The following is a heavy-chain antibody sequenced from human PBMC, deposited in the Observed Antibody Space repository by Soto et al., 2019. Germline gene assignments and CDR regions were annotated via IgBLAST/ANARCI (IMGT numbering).Heavy chain of an antibody. V-gene: IGHV4-59*08. CDR1: GGSLSNFY. D-gene: IGHD3-9*01. Sequence: SENLSLTCTVSGGSLSNFYWSWIRQPPGEGLEWIGYVYYTGSTSYNPSLKRRVTFSADSSRGQFSLRLNSVTAADTAVYYCARTVLGPDLLADSFVDYYYYMDVWGQGTTVTVSS. CDR2: VYYTGST. J-gene: IGHJ6*03. CDR3: ARTVLGPDLLADSFVDYYYYMDV.